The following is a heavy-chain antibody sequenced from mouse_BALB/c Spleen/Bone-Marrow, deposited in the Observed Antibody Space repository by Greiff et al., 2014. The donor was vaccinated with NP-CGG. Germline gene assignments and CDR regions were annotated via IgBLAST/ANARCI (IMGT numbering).Heavy chain of an antibody. CDR3: ARGPYYEYYFDY. Sequence: EVQLQQSGPGLVKPGASMKISCKASGYSFTGYTMYWVKQSHGKNLEWIGLINPYNGGTSYNQKFKGKATLSVKKSSSTAYIELVSLTTENSEVYYCARGPYYEYYFDYWGQGTTLTVSS. D-gene: IGHD2-10*01. CDR2: INPYNGGT. J-gene: IGHJ2*01. V-gene: IGHV1S135*01. CDR1: GYSFTGYT.